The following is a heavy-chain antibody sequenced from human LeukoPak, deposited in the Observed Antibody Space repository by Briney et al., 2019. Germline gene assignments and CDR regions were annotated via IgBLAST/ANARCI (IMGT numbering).Heavy chain of an antibody. D-gene: IGHD5-12*01. V-gene: IGHV3-53*01. CDR2: IYSVGTT. CDR3: ARDYLTAQWLLSGGDY. J-gene: IGHJ4*02. CDR1: GFTVSSNY. Sequence: GGSLRLSCAASGFTVSSNYMSWVRQAPGKGLEWVSVIYSVGTTYYADSVKGRFTISRDNAKNSLSLQMNSLRAEDTAVYYCARDYLTAQWLLSGGDYWGQGTLVTVSS.